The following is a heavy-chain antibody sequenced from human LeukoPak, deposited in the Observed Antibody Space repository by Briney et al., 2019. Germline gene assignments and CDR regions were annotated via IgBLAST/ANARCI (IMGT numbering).Heavy chain of an antibody. V-gene: IGHV4-38-2*02. J-gene: IGHJ5*02. Sequence: PSETLSLTCTVSGYSISFGYYWGRIRQPPGKGLEWIGSIYHSGSTYYNPSLKSRVTMSADTSKNQFSLRLSSVTAADTAVYYCAKSSGSLFDPWAREPWSPSPQ. D-gene: IGHD3-10*01. CDR3: AKSSGSLFDP. CDR2: IYHSGST. CDR1: GYSISFGYY.